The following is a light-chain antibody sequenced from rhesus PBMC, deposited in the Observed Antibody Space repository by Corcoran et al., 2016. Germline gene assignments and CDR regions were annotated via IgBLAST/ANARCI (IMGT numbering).Light chain of an antibody. V-gene: IGKV1-74*01. CDR3: QHSFGSPLT. J-gene: IGKJ4*01. CDR1: EDVDNY. Sequence: DIQMTQSPSSLSASVGDRVTITCRASEDVDNYLHWYQQKPGTAPRLLIYKASILQTGVPSRFSGRGSGTSFTLTISSLRPEDFGTYYCQHSFGSPLTFGGGTKVDLK. CDR2: KAS.